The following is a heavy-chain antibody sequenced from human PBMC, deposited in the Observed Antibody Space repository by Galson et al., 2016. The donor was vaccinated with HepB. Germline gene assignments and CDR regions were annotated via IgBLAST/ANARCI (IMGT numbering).Heavy chain of an antibody. V-gene: IGHV5-51*01. CDR3: ARLGSRGGYTYWYFDL. CDR1: GYSFTTHW. J-gene: IGHJ2*01. Sequence: QSGAEVKKPGESLKISCKGSGYSFTTHWIGWVRQMPGKGLEWMGLIYPGGSDTRYGPSFQGHVSISADKSLNTAYLQWSSLRASDTAMYYCARLGSRGGYTYWYFDLWGRGTLVTVSS. CDR2: IYPGGSDT. D-gene: IGHD3-16*01.